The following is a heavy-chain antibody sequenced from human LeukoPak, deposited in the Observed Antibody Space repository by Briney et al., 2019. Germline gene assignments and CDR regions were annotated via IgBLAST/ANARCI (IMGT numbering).Heavy chain of an antibody. Sequence: KPSETLSLTCAVYGGSFSGYYWSWIRQPPGKGLEWIGEIKHSGSTNYNPSLKSRVTISVDTSKNQFSLKLSSVTAADTAVYYCARHSYDYVWGSYRYSGTSGYFDYWGQGTLVTVSS. CDR3: ARHSYDYVWGSYRYSGTSGYFDY. CDR2: IKHSGST. J-gene: IGHJ4*02. CDR1: GGSFSGYY. D-gene: IGHD3-16*02. V-gene: IGHV4-34*01.